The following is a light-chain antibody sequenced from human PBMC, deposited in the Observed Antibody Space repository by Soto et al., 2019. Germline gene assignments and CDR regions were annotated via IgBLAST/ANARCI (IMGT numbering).Light chain of an antibody. V-gene: IGLV2-14*01. Sequence: QSALTQPASVSGSPGQSITISCTGTSSDVGGYNYVSWYQQHPGKAPKLMIYDVSNRPSGVSNRFSGSKSDNTASLTISGLQAEDEADYYCSSSTSSSTLVVFGGGTKLTVL. CDR3: SSSTSSSTLVV. CDR2: DVS. CDR1: SSDVGGYNY. J-gene: IGLJ2*01.